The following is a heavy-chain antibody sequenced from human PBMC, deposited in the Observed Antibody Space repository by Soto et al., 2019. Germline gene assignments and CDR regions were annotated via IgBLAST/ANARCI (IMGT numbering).Heavy chain of an antibody. Sequence: QVQLVESGGGVVQPGTSLRLSCAASGFTFSNYGMHWVRQTPGKGLEWVALILYDGSNEYYADSVKGRFTISRDNSKNTVYLQVSSLRAEDTAVYYCAKSRDAYNFYFYYGMDVWGQGTSVTVSS. V-gene: IGHV3-30*18. CDR1: GFTFSNYG. CDR3: AKSRDAYNFYFYYGMDV. CDR2: ILYDGSNE. J-gene: IGHJ6*02. D-gene: IGHD1-1*01.